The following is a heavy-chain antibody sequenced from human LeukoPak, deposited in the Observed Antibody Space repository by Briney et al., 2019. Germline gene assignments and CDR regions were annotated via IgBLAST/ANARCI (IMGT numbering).Heavy chain of an antibody. CDR2: INAGNGNT. D-gene: IGHD3-10*01. CDR3: ANSYYGSGSSVDY. J-gene: IGHJ4*02. CDR1: GYTFTSYA. V-gene: IGHV1-3*01. Sequence: ASVKVSCKASGYTFTSYAMHWVRQAPGQRLEWMGWINAGNGNTKYSQKFQGRVTITRDTSASTAYMELSSLRAEDTAVYYCANSYYGSGSSVDYWGQGTLVTVSS.